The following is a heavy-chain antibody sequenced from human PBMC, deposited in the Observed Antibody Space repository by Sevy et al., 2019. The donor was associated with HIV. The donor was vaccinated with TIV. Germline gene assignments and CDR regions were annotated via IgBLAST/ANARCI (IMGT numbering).Heavy chain of an antibody. V-gene: IGHV3-21*01. D-gene: IGHD6-13*01. CDR2: ISSSSSYI. CDR1: GFTFSSYS. Sequence: GGSLRLSCAASGFTFSSYSMNWVRQAPGKGLEWVSSISSSSSYIYHADSVKGRFTISRDNAKNSLYLQMNSLRAEDTAVYYCARAEGYSSSWYPFDYWGQGTLVTVSS. CDR3: ARAEGYSSSWYPFDY. J-gene: IGHJ4*02.